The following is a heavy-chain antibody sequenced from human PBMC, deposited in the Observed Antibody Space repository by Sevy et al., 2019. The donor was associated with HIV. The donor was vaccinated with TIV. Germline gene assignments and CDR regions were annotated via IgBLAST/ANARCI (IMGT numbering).Heavy chain of an antibody. CDR2: ISSSSSYI. CDR1: GFTFSSYS. Sequence: GGSLRLSCAASGFTFSSYSMNWVRQAPGKGLEWVSSISSSSSYIYYADSVKGRFTISRDNAKNSLYLQMNSLRAEDTPVYYCARAYYDSSGYQPNDAFDIWGQGTMVSVSS. CDR3: ARAYYDSSGYQPNDAFDI. J-gene: IGHJ3*02. V-gene: IGHV3-21*01. D-gene: IGHD3-22*01.